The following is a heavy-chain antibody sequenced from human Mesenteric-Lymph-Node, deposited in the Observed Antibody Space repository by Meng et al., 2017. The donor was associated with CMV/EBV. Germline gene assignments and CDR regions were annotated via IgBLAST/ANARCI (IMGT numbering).Heavy chain of an antibody. D-gene: IGHD3-22*01. CDR3: ARQGNYDSDYSEY. CDR2: VHHSGTT. Sequence: QLQLQESGPGVVKPSETLSLSCIVSGDSISNSTYYWTWIRQPPGKGLEWIGSVHHSGTTYYNPSLKGRLTISVDTSANLFSLRLTTVTAADTATYYCARQGNYDSDYSEYWGQGTLVTVSS. V-gene: IGHV4-39*01. J-gene: IGHJ4*02. CDR1: GDSISNSTYY.